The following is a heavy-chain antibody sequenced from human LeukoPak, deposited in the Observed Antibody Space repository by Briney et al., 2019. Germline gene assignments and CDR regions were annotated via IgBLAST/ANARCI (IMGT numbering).Heavy chain of an antibody. CDR2: ISGSGGST. CDR1: GFTLSSYA. V-gene: IGHV3-23*01. D-gene: IGHD3-10*01. CDR3: AKDVLLWFGEGNYFDY. J-gene: IGHJ4*02. Sequence: GGSLRLSCAASGFTLSSYAMSWVRQAPGKGLEWVSAISGSGGSTYYADSVKGRFTISRDNSKNTLYLQMNSLRAEDTAVYYCAKDVLLWFGEGNYFDYWGQGTLVTVSS.